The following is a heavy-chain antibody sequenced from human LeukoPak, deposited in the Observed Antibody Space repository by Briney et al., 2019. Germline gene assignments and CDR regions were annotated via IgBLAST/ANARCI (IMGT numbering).Heavy chain of an antibody. V-gene: IGHV1-2*02. J-gene: IGHJ3*02. Sequence: ASVKVSCTASGYTFTGYYMHWVRQAPGQGLEWVGWINPNSGGTNYAQKFQGRVTMTRATSISTAYMELSRLRSDDTAVYYCARVLRIVVAPDDAFDIWGQGTMVTVSS. CDR2: INPNSGGT. CDR3: ARVLRIVVAPDDAFDI. CDR1: GYTFTGYY. D-gene: IGHD2-2*01.